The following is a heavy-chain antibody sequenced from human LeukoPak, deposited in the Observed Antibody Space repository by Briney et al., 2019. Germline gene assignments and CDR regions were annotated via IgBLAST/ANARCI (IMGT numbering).Heavy chain of an antibody. Sequence: GGSLRLSCAASGFTFSSYAMSWVRQVPGKGLEWVSVISGSGDNTYYADSVKGRFTISRDNSKNMLYLQMNSLRAGDTAVYYCAKWKYSNSGIDDYWGQGTLVTVSS. CDR3: AKWKYSNSGIDDY. V-gene: IGHV3-23*01. J-gene: IGHJ4*02. D-gene: IGHD6-6*01. CDR1: GFTFSSYA. CDR2: ISGSGDNT.